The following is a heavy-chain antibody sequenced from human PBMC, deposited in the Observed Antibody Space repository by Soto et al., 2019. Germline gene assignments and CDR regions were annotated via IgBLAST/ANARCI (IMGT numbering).Heavy chain of an antibody. CDR1: GGSISSIRYY. V-gene: IGHV4-39*01. CDR2: IYYSGST. CDR3: ARQGLRWYDAFDI. D-gene: IGHD4-17*01. Sequence: SETLSLTCTVSGGSISSIRYYWGWIRQPPGKGLEWIGSIYYSGSTYYNPSLKSRVTISVDTSKNQFSLKLSSVTAADTAVYYCARQGLRWYDAFDIWGQGTMVTVSS. J-gene: IGHJ3*02.